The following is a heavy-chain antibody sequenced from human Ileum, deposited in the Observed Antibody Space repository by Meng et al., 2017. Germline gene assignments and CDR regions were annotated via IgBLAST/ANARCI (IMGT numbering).Heavy chain of an antibody. J-gene: IGHJ4*02. CDR2: INPSGGNT. V-gene: IGHV1-46*01. CDR1: GYTLTTYH. CDR3: ARDGGLFGDNEY. Sequence: ASVKVSCKASGYTLTTYHMHWVRQAPGQGLEWMGIINPSGGNTNYAPKFRDRVTMTRDTSTSTVYMELSCLRSDDTAVYYCARDGGLFGDNEYWGQGTLVTVSS. D-gene: IGHD3-16*01.